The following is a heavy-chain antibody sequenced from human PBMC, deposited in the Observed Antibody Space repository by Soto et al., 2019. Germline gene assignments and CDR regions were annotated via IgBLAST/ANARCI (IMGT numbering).Heavy chain of an antibody. Sequence: ASVKVSCKASGYTFTSYSMHWVRQAPGQRLEWMGWINTGNGDTKSSQSFQGRVTITRDTSASTAYMELSSLRSEDKAVYYCARDTSWADYWGQGTLVTVYS. CDR2: INTGNGDT. J-gene: IGHJ4*02. D-gene: IGHD2-2*01. CDR3: ARDTSWADY. CDR1: GYTFTSYS. V-gene: IGHV1-3*04.